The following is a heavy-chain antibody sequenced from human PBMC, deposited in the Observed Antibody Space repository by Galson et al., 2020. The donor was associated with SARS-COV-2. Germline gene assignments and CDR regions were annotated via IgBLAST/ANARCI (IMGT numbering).Heavy chain of an antibody. D-gene: IGHD2-21*02. CDR3: AKDSRGDSSICHWLVP. J-gene: IGHJ5*02. Sequence: GGSLRLSCAASGFTFRRYGMHWVRQAPGKGLEWVAFMQYAVSVKYYADSVRGRFTISRDDSKNTLYLQMNSLRAEDTAMYYCAKDSRGDSSICHWLVPWGQGARVTVSS. CDR1: GFTFRRYG. CDR2: MQYAVSVK. V-gene: IGHV3-30*02.